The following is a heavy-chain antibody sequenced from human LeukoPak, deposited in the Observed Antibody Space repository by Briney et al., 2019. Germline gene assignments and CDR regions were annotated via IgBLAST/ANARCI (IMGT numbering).Heavy chain of an antibody. CDR3: ARDMYSDPNYYYYYMDV. J-gene: IGHJ6*03. CDR1: GYTFTIYY. D-gene: IGHD3-3*01. Sequence: ASVKVSFKASGYTFTIYYMHWVRQAPGQGLEWMGLINPSGGSTSYAQKFQGRVTMTRDTSTSTVYMELSSLRSEDTAVYYCARDMYSDPNYYYYYMDVWGKGTTVTISS. V-gene: IGHV1-46*01. CDR2: INPSGGST.